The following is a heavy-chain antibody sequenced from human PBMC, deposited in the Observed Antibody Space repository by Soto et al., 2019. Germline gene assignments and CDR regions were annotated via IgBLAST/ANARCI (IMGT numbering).Heavy chain of an antibody. Sequence: SETLSLTYAVYGGSFSGYYWSWIRQPTGKGLEWIGEINHSGSTNYNPSLKSRVTISVDTSKNQFSLKLNSVTAADTAVYYCARVHLGSGYVESYYYYGMDVWVQGTTVTVSS. D-gene: IGHD3-3*02. V-gene: IGHV4-34*01. CDR1: GGSFSGYY. CDR3: ARVHLGSGYVESYYYYGMDV. J-gene: IGHJ6*02. CDR2: INHSGST.